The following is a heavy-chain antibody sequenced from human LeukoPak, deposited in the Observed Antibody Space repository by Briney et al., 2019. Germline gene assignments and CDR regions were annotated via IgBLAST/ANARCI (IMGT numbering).Heavy chain of an antibody. Sequence: PGGSLRLSCAASGFSVSSKYMSWVRQAPGKGLEWVSVMYSGGSTYYAASVKGRFTISRDNSKNTVYLQMNSLRVEDTAVYYCARGTVWRLGSLGMDVWGQGTTVTVSS. CDR3: ARGTVWRLGSLGMDV. J-gene: IGHJ6*02. CDR1: GFSVSSKY. D-gene: IGHD3-16*01. V-gene: IGHV3-53*01. CDR2: MYSGGST.